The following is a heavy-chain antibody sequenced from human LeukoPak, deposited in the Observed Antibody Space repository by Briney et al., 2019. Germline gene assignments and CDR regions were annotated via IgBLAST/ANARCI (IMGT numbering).Heavy chain of an antibody. CDR2: INPSGGST. Sequence: GASVKVSCKASGYTFTSYYMHWVRQAPGQGLEWMGIINPSGGSTSYAQKFQGRVTMTRDTSTSTVYMELSSLRSEDTAVYYCARGLSIVGAPNWFDPWGQGTLVTVSS. V-gene: IGHV1-46*01. D-gene: IGHD1-26*01. CDR3: ARGLSIVGAPNWFDP. CDR1: GYTFTSYY. J-gene: IGHJ5*02.